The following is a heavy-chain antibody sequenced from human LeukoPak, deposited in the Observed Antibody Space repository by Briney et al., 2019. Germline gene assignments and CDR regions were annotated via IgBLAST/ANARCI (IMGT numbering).Heavy chain of an antibody. Sequence: SETLSLTCGVSGGSVNSFSWSWIRQPPGKGLEWIGEINPVGLTNYNPSLKSRVTISADTSKSQFSLHVTSVTAAGTAMYYCARGWGSAMIRGLAGDSWGQGTLVTVSS. V-gene: IGHV4-34*01. D-gene: IGHD3-10*01. J-gene: IGHJ5*02. CDR1: GGSVNSFS. CDR2: INPVGLT. CDR3: ARGWGSAMIRGLAGDS.